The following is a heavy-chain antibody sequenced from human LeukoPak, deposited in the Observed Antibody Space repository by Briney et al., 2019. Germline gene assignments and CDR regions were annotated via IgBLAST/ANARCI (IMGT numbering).Heavy chain of an antibody. Sequence: SETLSLTCAVYGGSFSGYYWSWIRQPPGKGLEWIGEINHSGSTNYNPSLKSRVTISVDTSKNQFSLKLSSVTAADTAVYYCARPRRSGSTRGYFDYWGQGTLVTVSS. CDR2: INHSGST. D-gene: IGHD1-26*01. J-gene: IGHJ4*02. CDR3: ARPRRSGSTRGYFDY. CDR1: GGSFSGYY. V-gene: IGHV4-34*01.